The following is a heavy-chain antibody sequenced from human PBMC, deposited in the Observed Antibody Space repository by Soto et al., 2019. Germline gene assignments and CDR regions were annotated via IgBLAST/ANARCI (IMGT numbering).Heavy chain of an antibody. V-gene: IGHV4-59*08. CDR2: VYYSGST. D-gene: IGHD1-26*01. J-gene: IGHJ4*02. CDR1: GGSISNFY. Sequence: SETLSLTCTVSGGSISNFYWSWIRQPPGKGLEWIGYVYYSGSTCYNPSLKSRVTISVDTSKNQFSLKLSSVTAADTAVYYCASYRPSVGATSRTFFDYWGQGTLVTVSS. CDR3: ASYRPSVGATSRTFFDY.